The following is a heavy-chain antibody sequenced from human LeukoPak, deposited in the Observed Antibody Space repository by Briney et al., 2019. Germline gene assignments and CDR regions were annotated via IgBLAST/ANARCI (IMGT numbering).Heavy chain of an antibody. J-gene: IGHJ4*02. D-gene: IGHD5-24*01. CDR1: GFTFSSYS. CDR3: ARSRDGYNSFDY. CDR2: ISSSSSTI. Sequence: GGSLRLSCAASGFTFSSYSMNWVRQAPGKGLEWVSYISSSSSTIYSADSVKGRFTISRDNAKNPLYLQMNSLRDEDTAVYYCARSRDGYNSFDYWGQGILVTVSS. V-gene: IGHV3-48*02.